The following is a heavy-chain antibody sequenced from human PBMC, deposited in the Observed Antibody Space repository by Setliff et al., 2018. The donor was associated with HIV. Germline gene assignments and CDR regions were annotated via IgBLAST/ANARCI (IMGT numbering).Heavy chain of an antibody. V-gene: IGHV3-74*01. CDR1: GFTFSDYW. CDR3: GRDVHDAAADN. J-gene: IGHJ4*02. Sequence: PGGSLRFSCTASGFTFSDYWMHWVRRGPGRGLEWVSRIGRDGTVANYADSVKGRFTISRDNARNTLFLQMNSLGVEDTALYYCGRDVHDAAADNWGRGTLVTVSS. D-gene: IGHD6-13*01. CDR2: IGRDGTVA.